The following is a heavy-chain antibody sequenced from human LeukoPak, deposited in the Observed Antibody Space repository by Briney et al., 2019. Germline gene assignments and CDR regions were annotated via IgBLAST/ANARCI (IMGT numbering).Heavy chain of an antibody. Sequence: GTSLRLSCAASGFTFSNYGMHWVRQAPGKGLEWVAVIWYDGSNKYYADSVRGRFTISRDNSKNTLYLQMNSLRVEDTAVYYCAKERYSGSYSFDYWGQRSLVTVSS. V-gene: IGHV3-33*06. CDR2: IWYDGSNK. J-gene: IGHJ4*02. CDR1: GFTFSNYG. D-gene: IGHD1-26*01. CDR3: AKERYSGSYSFDY.